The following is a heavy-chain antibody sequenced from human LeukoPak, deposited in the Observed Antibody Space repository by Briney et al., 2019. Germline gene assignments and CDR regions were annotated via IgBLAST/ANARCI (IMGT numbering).Heavy chain of an antibody. D-gene: IGHD1-14*01. V-gene: IGHV4-59*01. J-gene: IGHJ4*02. Sequence: SETLSLTCTVSGGSINIYYCNWIRQPPGKGLEWIGSIYYRGTTNYNPSLKSRVTISVDTSKNQFSLKLSSVTAADTAVYYCAVGEVWFDYWGQGTLVTVSS. CDR2: IYYRGTT. CDR1: GGSINIYY. CDR3: AVGEVWFDY.